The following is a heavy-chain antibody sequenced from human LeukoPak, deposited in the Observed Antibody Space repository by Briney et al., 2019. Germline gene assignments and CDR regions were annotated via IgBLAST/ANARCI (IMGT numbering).Heavy chain of an antibody. CDR2: FSDSGNT. CDR3: ARHATGSYSVPWLDP. D-gene: IGHD3-10*01. Sequence: PSETLSLTCTVSGGSISNDYWSWIRQPPGRGLEWIGYFSDSGNTIFNPSLKSRVTILGDTSKNQFSLKLSSVTAADTAVYYCARHATGSYSVPWLDPWGQGTLVTVST. V-gene: IGHV4-59*08. CDR1: GGSISNDY. J-gene: IGHJ5*02.